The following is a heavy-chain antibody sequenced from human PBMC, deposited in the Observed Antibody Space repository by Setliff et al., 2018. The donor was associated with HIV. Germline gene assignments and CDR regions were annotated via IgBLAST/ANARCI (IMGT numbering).Heavy chain of an antibody. J-gene: IGHJ4*02. CDR3: AIDGAGGWLRPMPDY. V-gene: IGHV1-69*06. CDR1: GGTFSTYA. Sequence: SVKVSCKASGGTFSTYALSWVRQAPGQGLEWMGGINPLFGKAKYAQRFQGRVTMTEDTSIDTAYMELTRLRSEDTAVYYCAIDGAGGWLRPMPDYWGQGTLVTVSS. CDR2: INPLFGKA. D-gene: IGHD5-12*01.